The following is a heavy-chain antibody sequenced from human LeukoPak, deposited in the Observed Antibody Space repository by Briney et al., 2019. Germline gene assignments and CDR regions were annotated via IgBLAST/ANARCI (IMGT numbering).Heavy chain of an antibody. CDR2: IIPIFGTA. V-gene: IGHV1-69*13. Sequence: VASVKVSCKASGGTFSSYAISWVRQAPGQGLEWMGGIIPIFGTANYAQKFQGRVTITADESTSTAYMELSSLRSEDTAVYYCAREATTYLAYYYDSSGYCTRWGQGTLVTVSS. J-gene: IGHJ4*02. CDR1: GGTFSSYA. D-gene: IGHD3-22*01. CDR3: AREATTYLAYYYDSSGYCTR.